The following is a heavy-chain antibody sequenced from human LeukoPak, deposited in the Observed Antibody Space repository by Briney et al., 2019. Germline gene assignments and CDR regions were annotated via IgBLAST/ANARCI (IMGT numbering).Heavy chain of an antibody. D-gene: IGHD3-3*01. J-gene: IGHJ1*01. CDR3: ARGLPKAVFGMVIED. CDR1: GYPFTSYN. V-gene: IGHV1-8*01. CDR2: MNTNSGNT. Sequence: GASVKDSCKASGYPFTSYNVNWVRQATGQGLEWMGWMNTNSGNTGYSQNFQGRVTMTRDTSISTAYMELSSLMSEDTAVYYCARGLPKAVFGMVIEDWGQGIPVTVSS.